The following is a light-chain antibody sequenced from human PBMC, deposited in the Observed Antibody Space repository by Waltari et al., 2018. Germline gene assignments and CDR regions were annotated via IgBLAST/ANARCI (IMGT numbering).Light chain of an antibody. V-gene: IGLV3-25*03. CDR2: NFN. Sequence: SYELIQPPSVSVSPGQMARITCSGAALDTKYAFWYRQKPGQAPLLVMYNFNERPSGIPGRFSGSVSGTTATLTISRVQAEDEADYYCQSADSTGTSVLFGGGTKLTVL. CDR3: QSADSTGTSVL. CDR1: ALDTKY. J-gene: IGLJ2*01.